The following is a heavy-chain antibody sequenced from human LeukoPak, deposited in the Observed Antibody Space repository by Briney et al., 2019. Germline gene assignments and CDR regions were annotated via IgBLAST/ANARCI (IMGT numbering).Heavy chain of an antibody. Sequence: PSETLSLTXTVSGYSIRSSYYWGWIRQPPGKGLEWIGSIYHSGSTYYNPSLKSRVTISVDTSKNQFSLKLSSVTAADTAVYYCARGRQHDYWGQGTLVTVSS. CDR3: ARGRQHDY. J-gene: IGHJ4*02. V-gene: IGHV4-38-2*02. CDR2: IYHSGST. D-gene: IGHD2-2*01. CDR1: GYSIRSSYY.